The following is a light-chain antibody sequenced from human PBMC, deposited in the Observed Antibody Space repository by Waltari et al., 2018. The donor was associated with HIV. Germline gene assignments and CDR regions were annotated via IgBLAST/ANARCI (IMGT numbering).Light chain of an antibody. CDR1: SNDIFNYNY. V-gene: IGLV2-14*03. J-gene: IGLJ2*01. CDR2: DVT. Sequence: QSALTQPASVSASPGQSITISCTGASNDIFNYNYVSWYQQHPAKAPKLIIYDVTSRPSGVSNRFSASKSGNTASLTISGLQADDEADYYCSSYTNNNTLIFGGGTKLTVL. CDR3: SSYTNNNTLI.